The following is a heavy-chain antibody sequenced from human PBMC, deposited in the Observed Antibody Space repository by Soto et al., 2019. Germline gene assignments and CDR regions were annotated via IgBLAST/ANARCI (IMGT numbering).Heavy chain of an antibody. V-gene: IGHV1-69*13. D-gene: IGHD1-26*01. Sequence: SVKVSCKASGGTFSSYAISWVRQAPGQGLEWMGGIIPIFGTANYAQKFQGRVTITADESTSTAYMELSSLRSEDTAVYYCARDTRELLWFHPTRPNMDVWGQGTTVTVSS. J-gene: IGHJ6*02. CDR2: IIPIFGTA. CDR3: ARDTRELLWFHPTRPNMDV. CDR1: GGTFSSYA.